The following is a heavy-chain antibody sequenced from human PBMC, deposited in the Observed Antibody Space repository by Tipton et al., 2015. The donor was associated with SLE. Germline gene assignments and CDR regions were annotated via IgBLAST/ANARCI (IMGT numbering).Heavy chain of an antibody. Sequence: TLSLTCTVSGGSISSYYWSWIRQPPGKGLEWIGYIYYSGSTNYNPSLKSRVTISVDTSKNQFSLKLSSVTAADTAVYYCARDKLTGDVTLPDDAFDIWGQGKIVTVSS. CDR1: GGSISSYY. CDR3: ARDKLTGDVTLPDDAFDI. D-gene: IGHD7-27*01. V-gene: IGHV4-59*01. CDR2: IYYSGST. J-gene: IGHJ3*02.